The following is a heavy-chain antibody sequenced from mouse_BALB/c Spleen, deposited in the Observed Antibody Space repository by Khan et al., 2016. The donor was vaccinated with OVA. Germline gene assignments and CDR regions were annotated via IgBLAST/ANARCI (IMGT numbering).Heavy chain of an antibody. V-gene: IGHV1S132*01. CDR1: GYTFTNYW. CDR2: IFPGTGTT. Sequence: QVQLQQSGAELVKPGASVKLSCKTSGYTFTNYWIQWVKQRPGQGLGWIGEIFPGTGTTYFNEDFKGKATLTIDTSSATAYMQLSSLTSEDSAVYFCARGYFGNYEFAYWGQGTLVTVSA. J-gene: IGHJ3*01. CDR3: ARGYFGNYEFAY. D-gene: IGHD2-1*01.